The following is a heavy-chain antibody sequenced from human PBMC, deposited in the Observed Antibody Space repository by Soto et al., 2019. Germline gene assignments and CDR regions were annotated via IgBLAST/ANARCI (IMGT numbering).Heavy chain of an antibody. CDR1: GFTFADHG. CDR2: IRSGRYGATT. J-gene: IGHJ4*02. D-gene: IGHD2-15*01. V-gene: IGHV3-49*04. Sequence: PGGSLRLSCTTSGFTFADHGMSWVRQAPGKGLDWLGFIRSGRYGATTEYAASVKGRFTVSRDDSKNVAYLQLNNLDTEDTGVYYCTRDPLRCSGGSCYSADSWGRGTQVTVSS. CDR3: TRDPLRCSGGSCYSADS.